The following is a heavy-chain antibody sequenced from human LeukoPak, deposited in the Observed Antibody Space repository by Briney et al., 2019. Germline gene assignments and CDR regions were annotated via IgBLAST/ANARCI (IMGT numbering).Heavy chain of an antibody. CDR3: ARDKRENGVFDY. Sequence: PGRSLRLSCAASGFIFSSYAMHWVRQAPGKGLEWVAVISYDGSNKYYADSVKGRFTISRDNSKNTLYLQMNSLRAEDTAVYYCARDKRENGVFDYWGQGTLVTVSS. J-gene: IGHJ4*02. V-gene: IGHV3-30-3*01. D-gene: IGHD2-8*01. CDR1: GFIFSSYA. CDR2: ISYDGSNK.